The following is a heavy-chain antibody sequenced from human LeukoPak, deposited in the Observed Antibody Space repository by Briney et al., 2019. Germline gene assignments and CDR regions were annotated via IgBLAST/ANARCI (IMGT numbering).Heavy chain of an antibody. Sequence: GSLRLSCAASGFTFSSYAMHWVRQAPGEGLEWVAVISYDGSNKYYADSVKGRFTISRDNSKNTLYLQMNSLRAEDTAVYYCARDGSSSWYFDYWGQGTLVTVSS. CDR3: ARDGSSSWYFDY. D-gene: IGHD6-13*01. V-gene: IGHV3-30-3*01. J-gene: IGHJ4*02. CDR1: GFTFSSYA. CDR2: ISYDGSNK.